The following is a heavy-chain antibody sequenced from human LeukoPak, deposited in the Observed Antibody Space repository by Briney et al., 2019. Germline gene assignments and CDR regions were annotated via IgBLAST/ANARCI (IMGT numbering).Heavy chain of an antibody. D-gene: IGHD6-13*01. CDR1: GGSISSGGYY. V-gene: IGHV4-31*03. Sequence: SETLSLTCTVSGGSISSGGYYWSWNRQHPGKGLEWIGYIYYSGSTYYNPSLKSRVTISVDTSKNQFSLKLSSVTAADTAVYYCARGWSTGQIAAAGSDDAFDIWGQGTMVTVSS. CDR3: ARGWSTGQIAAAGSDDAFDI. J-gene: IGHJ3*02. CDR2: IYYSGST.